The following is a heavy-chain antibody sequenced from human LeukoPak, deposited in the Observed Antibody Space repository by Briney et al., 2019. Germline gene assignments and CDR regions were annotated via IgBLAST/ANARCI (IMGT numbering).Heavy chain of an antibody. CDR1: GFTFSSYG. CDR2: IWYDGSDK. CDR3: ARDHDYGGNSPFDY. V-gene: IGHV3-33*01. D-gene: IGHD4-23*01. J-gene: IGHJ4*02. Sequence: GGSLRLSCAASGFTFSSYGMHWVRQAPGKGLEWVAVIWYDGSDKYYADSVKGRFTISRDNSNNTLRLQMNSLRAEDTAVYYCARDHDYGGNSPFDYWGQGTLVTVSS.